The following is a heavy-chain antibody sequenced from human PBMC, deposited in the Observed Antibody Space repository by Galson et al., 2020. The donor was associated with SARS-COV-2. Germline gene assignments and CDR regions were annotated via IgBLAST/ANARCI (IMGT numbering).Heavy chain of an antibody. CDR3: ARDSGYCSGGSCFFSDY. D-gene: IGHD2-15*01. V-gene: IGHV1-2*04. J-gene: IGHJ4*02. Sequence: ASVKVSCKASGYTFTGYYMHWVRQAPGQGLEWMGWINPNSGGTNYAQKFQGWVTMTRDTSISTAYMELSRLRSDDTAVYYCARDSGYCSGGSCFFSDYWGQGTLVTVSS. CDR2: INPNSGGT. CDR1: GYTFTGYY.